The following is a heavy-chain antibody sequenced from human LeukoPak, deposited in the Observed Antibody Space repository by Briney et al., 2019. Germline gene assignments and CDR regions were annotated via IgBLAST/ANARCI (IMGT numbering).Heavy chain of an antibody. J-gene: IGHJ6*03. CDR2: IIPIFGTA. CDR3: ARRALEDIVVVPAEIYYYYYMDV. CDR1: GGTFSSYA. D-gene: IGHD2-2*01. Sequence: SVKVSCKASGGTFSSYAISWVRQAPGQGLEWMGGIIPIFGTANYAQKFQGRVTITADESTSTAYMELSSLRSEDTAVYYCARRALEDIVVVPAEIYYYYYMDVWGKGTTVTVSS. V-gene: IGHV1-69*13.